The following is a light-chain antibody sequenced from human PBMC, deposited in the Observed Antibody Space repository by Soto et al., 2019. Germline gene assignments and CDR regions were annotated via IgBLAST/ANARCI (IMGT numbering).Light chain of an antibody. CDR1: SSDVGGYNY. Sequence: QAVVTQPPSASGSPGQSVTISCTGTSSDVGGYNYVSWYQQHPGKVPKLMIYEVTKRPSGVPDRFSGSKSGNTASLTVSGLQAEDEADYYCSSYAGTNKVFGGGTKLTVL. CDR3: SSYAGTNKV. J-gene: IGLJ2*01. V-gene: IGLV2-8*01. CDR2: EVT.